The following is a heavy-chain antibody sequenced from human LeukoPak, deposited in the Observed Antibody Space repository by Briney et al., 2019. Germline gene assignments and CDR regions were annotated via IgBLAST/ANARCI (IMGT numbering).Heavy chain of an antibody. J-gene: IGHJ3*02. Sequence: GGSLRLSCAASGFTFSSYSMNWVRQAPGKGLEWVSYISSSSSTIYYADSVKGRFTISRDNAKNSLYLQMNSLRAEDTAVYYCARDPGGLGSGSLEYAFDIWGQGTMVTVSS. CDR1: GFTFSSYS. CDR3: ARDPGGLGSGSLEYAFDI. D-gene: IGHD1-26*01. V-gene: IGHV3-48*04. CDR2: ISSSSSTI.